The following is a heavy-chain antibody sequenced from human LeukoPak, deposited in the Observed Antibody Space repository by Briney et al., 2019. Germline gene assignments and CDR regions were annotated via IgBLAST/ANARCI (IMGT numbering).Heavy chain of an antibody. CDR3: AKLHYGD. Sequence: GGSLRLSCAASGFTFSSYAMHWVRQAPGKGLEWVAVISYDGSNKYYADSVKGRFTISRDNSKNTLYLQMNSLRAEDTAVYYCAKLHYGDWGQGTLVTVSS. CDR2: ISYDGSNK. CDR1: GFTFSSYA. D-gene: IGHD3-10*01. J-gene: IGHJ4*02. V-gene: IGHV3-30-3*02.